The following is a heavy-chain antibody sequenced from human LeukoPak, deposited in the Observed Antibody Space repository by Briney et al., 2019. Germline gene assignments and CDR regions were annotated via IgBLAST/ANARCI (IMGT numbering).Heavy chain of an antibody. CDR2: ISAYNGNT. D-gene: IGHD3-22*01. V-gene: IGHV1-18*01. CDR3: ARSPMIVVSRPGDYFDY. CDR1: GYTFTSYG. Sequence: WASVKVSCKASGYTFTSYGISWVRQAPGQGLEWMGWISAYNGNTNYAQKLQGRVTMTTDTSTSTAYMELRSLRSDDTAVYYCARSPMIVVSRPGDYFDYWGQGTLVTVSS. J-gene: IGHJ4*02.